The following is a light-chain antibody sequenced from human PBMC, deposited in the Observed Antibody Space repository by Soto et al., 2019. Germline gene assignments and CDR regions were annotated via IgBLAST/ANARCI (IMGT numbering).Light chain of an antibody. CDR2: AAS. J-gene: IGKJ5*01. Sequence: IQMTQSPSSLSASIGDRVTITCRASQGISSYLAWYQQKPGKAPKLLIYAASSLQSGVPSRFSGSGSGTDFTLTISCLQSEDFATYYCQQYHTSSTTFGQGTRLEIK. CDR3: QQYHTSSTT. V-gene: IGKV1-8*01. CDR1: QGISSY.